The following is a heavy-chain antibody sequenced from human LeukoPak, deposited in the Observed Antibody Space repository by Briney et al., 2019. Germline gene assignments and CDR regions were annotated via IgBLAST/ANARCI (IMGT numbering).Heavy chain of an antibody. D-gene: IGHD3-22*01. Sequence: GGSLRLSCAASGFTFSSYGMHWVRQAPGKGLEWVAFIRYDGSNKYYADSVKGRSTISRDNSKNTLYLQMNSLRAEDTAVYYCAKDFGDSSGCRRSCYLDYWGQGTLVTVSS. CDR1: GFTFSSYG. CDR2: IRYDGSNK. J-gene: IGHJ4*02. CDR3: AKDFGDSSGCRRSCYLDY. V-gene: IGHV3-30*02.